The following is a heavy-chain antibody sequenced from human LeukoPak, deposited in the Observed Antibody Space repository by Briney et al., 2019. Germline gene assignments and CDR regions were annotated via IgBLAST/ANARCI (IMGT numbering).Heavy chain of an antibody. J-gene: IGHJ4*02. V-gene: IGHV1-8*01. Sequence: ASVKVSCKASGYTFTSYDINWGRQATGHGPEWMGWMNPNSGDTGYAQKFQGRVTMTEDTSTDTAYMELSSLRSEDTAVYYCATLMITFGGGLDYWGQGTLVTVSS. D-gene: IGHD3-16*01. CDR3: ATLMITFGGGLDY. CDR2: MNPNSGDT. CDR1: GYTFTSYD.